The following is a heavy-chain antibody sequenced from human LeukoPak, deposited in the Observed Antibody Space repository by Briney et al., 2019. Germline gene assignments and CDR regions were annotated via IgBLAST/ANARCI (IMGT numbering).Heavy chain of an antibody. CDR1: GFTFSSYG. V-gene: IGHV3-30*18. D-gene: IGHD3-22*01. J-gene: IGHJ4*02. CDR3: AKVSYYYDSSGDY. Sequence: GRSLRLSCAASGFTFSSYGMHWVRQAPGKGLGWVAVISYDGSNKYYADSVKGRFTISRDNSKNTLYLQMNSLRAEDTAVYYCAKVSYYYDSSGDYWGQGTLVTVSS. CDR2: ISYDGSNK.